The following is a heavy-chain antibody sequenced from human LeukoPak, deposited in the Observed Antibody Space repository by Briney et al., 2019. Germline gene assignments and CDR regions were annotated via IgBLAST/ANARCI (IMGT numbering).Heavy chain of an antibody. V-gene: IGHV4-59*01. Sequence: SETLSLTCAVSGGYISADYWIWIRQPPGTGLEWIGYISYSGNTNYNPSLKSRVTISQDTSKNQFSLRLSSVTAADTAVYYCARGEWDLLFDYWGQGTLVTVSS. CDR1: GGYISADY. J-gene: IGHJ4*02. CDR2: ISYSGNT. CDR3: ARGEWDLLFDY. D-gene: IGHD1-26*01.